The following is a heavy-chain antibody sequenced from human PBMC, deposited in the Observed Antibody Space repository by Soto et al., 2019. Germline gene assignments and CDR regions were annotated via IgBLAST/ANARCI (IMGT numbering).Heavy chain of an antibody. CDR1: GGTFSSYA. Sequence: SVKVSCKASGGTFSSYAISWVRQAPGQGLEWMGGIIPIFGTANYAQKFQGRVTITADESTSTAYMELSSLRSEDTAVYYCASYGYSSGWYSAEYFQHWGQGTLVTVSS. CDR2: IIPIFGTA. J-gene: IGHJ1*01. CDR3: ASYGYSSGWYSAEYFQH. V-gene: IGHV1-69*13. D-gene: IGHD6-19*01.